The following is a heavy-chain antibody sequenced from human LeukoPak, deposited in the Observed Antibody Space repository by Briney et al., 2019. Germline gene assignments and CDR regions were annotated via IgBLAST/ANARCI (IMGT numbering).Heavy chain of an antibody. V-gene: IGHV4-34*01. CDR2: INHSGST. J-gene: IGHJ6*03. CDR1: GGSFSGYY. D-gene: IGHD6-13*01. Sequence: SETLSLTCAVYGGSFSGYYWSWIRQPPGKGLEWIGEINHSGSTNYNPSLKSRVTISVDTSKNQFSLKLSSVTAADTAVYYCARGLRGYSSSWYSYYYYMDVWGKGTTVTVSS. CDR3: ARGLRGYSSSWYSYYYYMDV.